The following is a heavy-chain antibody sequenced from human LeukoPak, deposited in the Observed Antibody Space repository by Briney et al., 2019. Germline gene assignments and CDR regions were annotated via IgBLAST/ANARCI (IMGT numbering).Heavy chain of an antibody. J-gene: IGHJ4*02. V-gene: IGHV4-31*03. D-gene: IGHD6-19*01. Sequence: PSETLSLTCTVSGGSISSGGYYWSWIRQHPGKGLEWIGYIYYSGSTYYNPSLKSRVTISVDTSKNQFYLRLTSVTAADTAVYYCARGRPRVAGYSSGWCTSWGQGTLVTVSS. CDR2: IYYSGST. CDR3: ARGRPRVAGYSSGWCTS. CDR1: GGSISSGGYY.